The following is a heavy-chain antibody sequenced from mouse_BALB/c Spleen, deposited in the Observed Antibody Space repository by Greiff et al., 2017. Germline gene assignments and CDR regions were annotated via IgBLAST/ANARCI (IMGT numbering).Heavy chain of an antibody. CDR1: GFNIKDTY. J-gene: IGHJ4*01. Sequence: EVKLMESGAELVKPGASVKLSCTASGFNIKDTYMHWVKQRPEQGLEWIGRIDPANGNTKYDPKFQGKATITADTSSNTAYLQLSSLTSEDTAVYYCARRYGSSDYYAMDYWGQGTSVTVSS. CDR3: ARRYGSSDYYAMDY. CDR2: IDPANGNT. V-gene: IGHV14-3*02. D-gene: IGHD1-1*01.